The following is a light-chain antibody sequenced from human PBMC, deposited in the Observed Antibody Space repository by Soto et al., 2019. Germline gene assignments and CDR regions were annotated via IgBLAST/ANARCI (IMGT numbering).Light chain of an antibody. CDR1: SSDIGSYNF. CDR3: FSHRSGNSQV. CDR2: GVT. V-gene: IGLV2-14*01. Sequence: QSALTQPASVSGSPGQSITISCTGTSSDIGSYNFVSWYQQYPGKAPKLMIYGVTNRPSGVSDRFSGSKTGNTASLTISGLQAEDEAAYYCFSHRSGNSQVFGTGTKVTVL. J-gene: IGLJ1*01.